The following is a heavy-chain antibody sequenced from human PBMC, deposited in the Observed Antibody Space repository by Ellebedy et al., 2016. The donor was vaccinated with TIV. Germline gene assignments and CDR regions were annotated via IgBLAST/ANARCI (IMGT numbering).Heavy chain of an antibody. J-gene: IGHJ3*02. CDR1: GFSLSTSGVG. CDR3: AHSPLVYDILTGLVAFDI. CDR2: IYWDDDK. Sequence: SGPTLVKPTQTLTLTCTFSGFSLSTSGVGVGWIRQPPGKALEWLALIYWDDDKRYSPSLKSRLTITKDTSKNQVVLTMTNMDPVDTATYYCAHSPLVYDILTGLVAFDIWGQGTMVTVSS. V-gene: IGHV2-5*02. D-gene: IGHD3-9*01.